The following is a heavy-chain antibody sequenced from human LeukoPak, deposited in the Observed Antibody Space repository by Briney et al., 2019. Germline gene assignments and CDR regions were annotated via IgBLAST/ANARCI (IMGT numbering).Heavy chain of an antibody. V-gene: IGHV3-23*01. CDR3: AKAILWFGELSDAFDI. Sequence: GGSLRLSCAASGFTFSSYGMSWVRQAPGKGLEWVSAISGSGATTYYADSVKGRFTISRDNSKNTLYLQMNSLRAEDTAVYYCAKAILWFGELSDAFDIWGQGTMVTVSS. J-gene: IGHJ3*02. CDR2: ISGSGATT. CDR1: GFTFSSYG. D-gene: IGHD3-10*01.